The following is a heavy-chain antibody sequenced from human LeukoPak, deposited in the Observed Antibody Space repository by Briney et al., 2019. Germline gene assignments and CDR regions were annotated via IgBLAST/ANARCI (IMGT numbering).Heavy chain of an antibody. V-gene: IGHV4-61*02. D-gene: IGHD3-22*01. Sequence: SETLSLTCTVSGYSISNGYYWSWIRQPAGKGLEWIGRIYTSGSTNYNPSLKSRVTISVDTSKNQFSLKLSSVTAADTAVYYCARESYYYDSSAHEYWGQGTLVTVSS. CDR1: GYSISNGYY. CDR2: IYTSGST. J-gene: IGHJ4*02. CDR3: ARESYYYDSSAHEY.